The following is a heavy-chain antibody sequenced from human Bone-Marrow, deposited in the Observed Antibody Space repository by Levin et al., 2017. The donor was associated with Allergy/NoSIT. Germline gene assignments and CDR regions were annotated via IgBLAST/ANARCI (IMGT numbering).Heavy chain of an antibody. J-gene: IGHJ4*02. CDR3: ARVVSGNDY. CDR2: ISTSNTYI. V-gene: IGHV3-21*01. Sequence: RTGGSLRLSCAASGFSFSAYSMNWVRQSPGKGLEGVSSISTSNTYIDYADSVKGRFTISRDDAKNSLYLQVNSLRVEDTAVYYCARVVSGNDYWGQGTLVTVSS. D-gene: IGHD5/OR15-5a*01. CDR1: GFSFSAYS.